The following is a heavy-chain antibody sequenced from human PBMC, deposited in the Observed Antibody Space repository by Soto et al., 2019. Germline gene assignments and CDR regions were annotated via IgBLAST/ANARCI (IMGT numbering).Heavy chain of an antibody. CDR2: IYYICST. J-gene: IGHJ5*02. Sequence: QVQLQESGPGLVKPAQTLSLTGTVSGGSINSGGYYWSWIRQHPGKDLERIGYIYYICSTYYNPSLKSRVTISVDTSKTQFSPKLSSVTAADTAVYYCARSIDPWGQGTLVTVSS. CDR3: ARSIDP. CDR1: GGSINSGGYY. V-gene: IGHV4-31*03.